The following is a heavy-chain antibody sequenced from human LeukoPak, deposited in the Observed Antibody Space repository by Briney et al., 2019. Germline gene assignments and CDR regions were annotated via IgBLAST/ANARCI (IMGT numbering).Heavy chain of an antibody. CDR3: ARDYGAGDYAY. D-gene: IGHD4-17*01. CDR2: ITSSSSYI. CDR1: GFTFSSYS. Sequence: GGSLRLSCAASGFTFSSYSMNWVRQAPGRGLEWVSSITSSSSYIYYADSVKGRFTISRDNAKNSLYLQMNSLRADDTAVYYCARDYGAGDYAYWGQGTLVTVSS. J-gene: IGHJ4*02. V-gene: IGHV3-21*01.